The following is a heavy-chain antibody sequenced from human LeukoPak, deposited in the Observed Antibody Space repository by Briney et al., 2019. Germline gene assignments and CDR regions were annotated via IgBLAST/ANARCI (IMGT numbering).Heavy chain of an antibody. CDR1: GFTFSSYS. J-gene: IGHJ4*02. V-gene: IGHV3-21*01. CDR2: ISSSSSYI. D-gene: IGHD6-19*01. CDR3: AREIAVAGTRGDY. Sequence: PGGSLRLSCAASGFTFSSYSMNWVRQAPGKGLEWVSSISSSSSYIYYADSVKGRFTISGDNAKNSLYLQMNSLRAEDTAVYYCAREIAVAGTRGDYWGQGTLVTVSS.